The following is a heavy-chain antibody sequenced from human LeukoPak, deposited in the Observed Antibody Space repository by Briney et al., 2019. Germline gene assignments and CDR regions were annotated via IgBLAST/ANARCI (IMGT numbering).Heavy chain of an antibody. CDR3: ARDVRQAAREFWFDP. D-gene: IGHD6-6*01. CDR1: GGSINSSSYY. V-gene: IGHV4-39*07. CDR2: IYYSGST. Sequence: SETLSLTCTVSGGSINSSSYYWGWIRQPPGTGLEWIGSIYYSGSTYYNPSLKSRVTISVDTSKNQFSLKLSSVTAADTAVYYCARDVRQAAREFWFDPWGQGTLVTVSS. J-gene: IGHJ5*02.